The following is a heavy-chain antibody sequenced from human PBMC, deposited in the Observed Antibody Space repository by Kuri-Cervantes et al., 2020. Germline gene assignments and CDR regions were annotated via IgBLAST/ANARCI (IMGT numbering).Heavy chain of an antibody. CDR1: GGSISSSSYY. V-gene: IGHV4-39*07. CDR3: ARTFYDILTGYYHPNYFDY. D-gene: IGHD3-9*01. J-gene: IGHJ4*02. Sequence: SETLSLTCTVSGGSISSSSYYWSWIRQPPGKGLEWIGEINHSGSTNYNPSLKSRVSISVDTSKNQLSLKLSSVTAADTAVYYCARTFYDILTGYYHPNYFDYWGQGTLVTVSS. CDR2: INHSGST.